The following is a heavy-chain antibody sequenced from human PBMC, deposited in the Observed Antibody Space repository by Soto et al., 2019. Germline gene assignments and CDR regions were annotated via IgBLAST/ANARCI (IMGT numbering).Heavy chain of an antibody. Sequence: EVQLVESGGGFVQTGGSLRLSCEASGFSFSSYDMHWVRQAAGKRLEWVAAIGADGDTYYSDSVKGRLTISRENTKNSLYLQMNSLRTGDTGVYHCAKARLYYYYGMDVWGQGTMVTVSS. J-gene: IGHJ6*02. CDR1: GFSFSSYD. V-gene: IGHV3-13*01. CDR2: IGADGDT. CDR3: AKARLYYYYGMDV.